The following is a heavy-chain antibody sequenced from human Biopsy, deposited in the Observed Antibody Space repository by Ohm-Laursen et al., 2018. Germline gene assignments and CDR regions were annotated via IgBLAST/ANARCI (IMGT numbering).Heavy chain of an antibody. CDR1: EGTFSNYG. V-gene: IGHV1-69*06. D-gene: IGHD3-9*01. CDR2: SIPILGTG. Sequence: SSVKVSCKAPEGTFSNYGVNWVRQAPGQGLEWLGGSIPILGTGNYAQKFQVRVTVAADTSTSTATMELRSLRSDDTAVYYCATKLTGYFHHWGQGTLVIVSS. J-gene: IGHJ1*01. CDR3: ATKLTGYFHH.